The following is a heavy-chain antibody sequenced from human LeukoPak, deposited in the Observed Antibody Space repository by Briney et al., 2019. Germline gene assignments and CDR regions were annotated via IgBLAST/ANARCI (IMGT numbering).Heavy chain of an antibody. V-gene: IGHV4-39*02. D-gene: IGHD6-13*01. J-gene: IGHJ4*02. Sequence: SETLSLTCTVSGGSISSSSYYWGWIRQPPGKGLEWIGSIYYSGNTYYNPSLKSRVTVSVDTSKNHFSLKLSSVTAADTAVYYCARVNLRQEVAAAGTEPLFDYWGQGTLVTVSS. CDR3: ARVNLRQEVAAAGTEPLFDY. CDR1: GGSISSSSYY. CDR2: IYYSGNT.